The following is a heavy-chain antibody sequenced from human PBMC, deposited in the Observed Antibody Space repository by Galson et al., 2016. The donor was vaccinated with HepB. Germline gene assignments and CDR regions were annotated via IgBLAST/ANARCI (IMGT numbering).Heavy chain of an antibody. Sequence: SLRLSCAVSGFTFSQYWMSWVRQAPGKGLEWVANIKQGGSEKYYVDSVKGRFTISRDNTKSSLYLQMDSLRAEDTALYYCARVSRPGIPAPRYGMDVWGRGTTVTVSS. CDR2: IKQGGSEK. CDR1: GFTFSQYW. J-gene: IGHJ6*04. V-gene: IGHV3-7*03. CDR3: ARVSRPGIPAPRYGMDV. D-gene: IGHD6-13*01.